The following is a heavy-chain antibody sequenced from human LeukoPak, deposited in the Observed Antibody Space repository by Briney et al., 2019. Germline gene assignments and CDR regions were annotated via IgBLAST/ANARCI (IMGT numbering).Heavy chain of an antibody. V-gene: IGHV1-2*02. CDR3: ARANFLYCSSTTCLFDY. J-gene: IGHJ4*02. CDR1: GYTFTDYY. Sequence: ASVKVSCKASGYTFTDYYMHWVRQAPGQGFEWMGWINPNDGDTNYAQKFQGRVTMTRDTSISTAHMEVSRLRSDDPAVYYCARANFLYCSSTTCLFDYWGQGTLVTVSS. D-gene: IGHD2-2*01. CDR2: INPNDGDT.